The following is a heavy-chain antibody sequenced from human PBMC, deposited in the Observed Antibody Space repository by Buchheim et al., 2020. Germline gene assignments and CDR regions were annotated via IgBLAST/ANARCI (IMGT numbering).Heavy chain of an antibody. V-gene: IGHV4-59*01. J-gene: IGHJ4*02. Sequence: QLQESGPGLVKPSETLSLTCTVSGGSISSYYWSWIRQPPGKGLEWIGYIYYSGSTNYNPALKSRVTISVDTSKNQFSLKLSSVTAADTAVYYCARVAGGGSGWYYGGYFDYWGQGTL. CDR1: GGSISSYY. D-gene: IGHD6-19*01. CDR3: ARVAGGGSGWYYGGYFDY. CDR2: IYYSGST.